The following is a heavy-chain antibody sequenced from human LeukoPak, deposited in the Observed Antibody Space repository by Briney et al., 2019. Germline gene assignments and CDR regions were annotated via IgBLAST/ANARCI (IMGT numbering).Heavy chain of an antibody. CDR2: IIPIFGTA. D-gene: IGHD6-19*01. CDR3: WRDRVRSGWFPAELEY. J-gene: IGHJ4*02. CDR1: GGTFTIYA. V-gene: IGHV1-69*06. Sequence: AASVTVSFTASGGTFTIYAISWVRQAPGQGLEWMGGIIPIFGTANYSQKFQGRVTITADKSTSTAYMELSSLRPEDPAVDSFWRDRVRSGWFPAELEYWGQGTLVT.